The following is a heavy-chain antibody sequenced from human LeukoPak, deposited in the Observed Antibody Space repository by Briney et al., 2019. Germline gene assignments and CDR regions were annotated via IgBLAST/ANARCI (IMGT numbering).Heavy chain of an antibody. CDR3: ARDYVSSGYYLTTFAY. CDR1: GYTFTSYG. J-gene: IGHJ4*02. CDR2: ISAYNGNT. V-gene: IGHV1-18*01. Sequence: ASVKVSCKASGYTFTSYGISWVRQAPGQGLEWRGWISAYNGNTNYAQKLQGRVTMTTDTSTSTAYMELRSLRSDDTAVYYCARDYVSSGYYLTTFAYWGQGTLVTVSS. D-gene: IGHD3-22*01.